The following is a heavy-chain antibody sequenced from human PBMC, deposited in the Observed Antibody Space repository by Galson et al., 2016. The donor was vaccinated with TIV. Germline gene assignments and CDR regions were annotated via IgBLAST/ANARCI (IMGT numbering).Heavy chain of an antibody. D-gene: IGHD5-18*01. CDR3: ARTSYTPMGY. CDR1: GYTFTSYY. Sequence: SVKVSCKASGYTFTSYYMHWVRQAPGQGLEWIGEIIPGFGTVRYAQKFQARVTITADESATTSVMELSSLTSDDTAVYYWARTSYTPMGYWGQGTLVTVSS. V-gene: IGHV1-69*13. J-gene: IGHJ4*01. CDR2: IIPGFGTV.